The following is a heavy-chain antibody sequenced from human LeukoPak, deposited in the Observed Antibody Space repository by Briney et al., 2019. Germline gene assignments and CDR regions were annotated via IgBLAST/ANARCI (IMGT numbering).Heavy chain of an antibody. Sequence: GGSLRLSCTTSGFTFSGYAMHWVRQAPGKGLGWVAVIWFEGSNTYYADSVKGRFTISRDNSKNTLYLQMNSLRAEDTAVYDCARGAQSGGYSGPFDIWGQGTMVTVSS. CDR2: IWFEGSNT. V-gene: IGHV3-33*01. D-gene: IGHD1-26*01. CDR1: GFTFSGYA. CDR3: ARGAQSGGYSGPFDI. J-gene: IGHJ3*02.